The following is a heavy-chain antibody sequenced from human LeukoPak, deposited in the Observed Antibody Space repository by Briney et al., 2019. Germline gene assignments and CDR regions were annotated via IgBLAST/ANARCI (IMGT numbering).Heavy chain of an antibody. CDR3: VSFYETY. CDR1: GTYW. CDR2: INRDGSWT. J-gene: IGHJ4*02. D-gene: IGHD2/OR15-2a*01. V-gene: IGHV3-74*01. Sequence: GGSLPLSCAASGTYWMHWVRHVRGQGLVWVSHINRDGSWTSYADSVKGRFTSSKDNAKNTVYLKMNSLRAEDTAVYYCVSFYETYWGRGTLVTVSS.